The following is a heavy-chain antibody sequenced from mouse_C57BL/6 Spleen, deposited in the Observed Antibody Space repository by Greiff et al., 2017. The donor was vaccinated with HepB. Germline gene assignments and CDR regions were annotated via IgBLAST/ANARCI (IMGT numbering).Heavy chain of an antibody. J-gene: IGHJ4*01. D-gene: IGHD3-3*01. Sequence: QVTLKESGAELVRPGASVTLSCKASGYTFTDYEMHWVKQTPVHGLEWIGAIDPETGGTAYNQKFKGKAILTADKSSSTAYMELRSLTSEDSAVYYCTRKKGTWAMDYWGQGTSVTVSS. CDR1: GYTFTDYE. V-gene: IGHV1-15*01. CDR2: IDPETGGT. CDR3: TRKKGTWAMDY.